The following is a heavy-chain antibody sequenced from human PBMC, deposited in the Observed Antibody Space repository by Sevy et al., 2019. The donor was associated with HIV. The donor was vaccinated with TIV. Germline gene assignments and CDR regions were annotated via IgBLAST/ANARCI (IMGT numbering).Heavy chain of an antibody. J-gene: IGHJ4*02. CDR3: ARDPRRYGDYLLAYFDY. V-gene: IGHV3-33*01. CDR1: GFAPSTYG. CDR2: IGYDGSNK. Sequence: GGSLRLSCAASGFAPSTYGMHWVRQAPGKGLEWVAVIGYDGSNKYYADSVKGRFSISRDNSRNTLFLQMDSLRAEDTAVYYCARDPRRYGDYLLAYFDYWGQGTLVTVSS. D-gene: IGHD4-17*01.